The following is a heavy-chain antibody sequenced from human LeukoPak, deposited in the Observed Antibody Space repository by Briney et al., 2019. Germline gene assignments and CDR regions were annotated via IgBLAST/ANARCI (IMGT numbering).Heavy chain of an antibody. V-gene: IGHV3-30*18. J-gene: IGHJ4*02. CDR3: AEGYYYDSSAYFPDFDY. CDR2: ISYDGSNK. D-gene: IGHD3-22*01. Sequence: GGSLRLSCAASGFTFSSYGMHWVRQAPGKGLEWVALISYDGSNKYYADSVKGRFTISRDNSKDTLYLQMNSLRAEDTAVYYCAEGYYYDSSAYFPDFDYWGQGTLVTVSS. CDR1: GFTFSSYG.